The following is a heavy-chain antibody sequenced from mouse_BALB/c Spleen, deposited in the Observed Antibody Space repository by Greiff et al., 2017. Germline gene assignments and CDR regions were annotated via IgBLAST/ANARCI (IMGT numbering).Heavy chain of an antibody. CDR3: ARWRVYYGYHWYFDV. CDR2: ILPGSGST. Sequence: QVQLKESGAELMKPGASVKISCKATGYTFSSYWIEWVKQRPGHGLEWIGEILPGSGSTNYNEKFKGKATFTADTSSNTAYMQLSSLTSEDSAVYYCARWRVYYGYHWYFDVWGAGTTVTVSS. CDR1: GYTFSSYW. J-gene: IGHJ1*01. D-gene: IGHD2-2*01. V-gene: IGHV1-9*01.